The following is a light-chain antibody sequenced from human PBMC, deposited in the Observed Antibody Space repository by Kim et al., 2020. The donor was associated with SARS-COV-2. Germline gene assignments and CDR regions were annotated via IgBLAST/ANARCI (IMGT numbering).Light chain of an antibody. CDR1: SSDVGSYNL. CDR2: EVS. V-gene: IGLV2-23*02. CDR3: CSYAGSRV. J-gene: IGLJ3*02. Sequence: QSVLTQPASVSGSPGQSITISCTGTSSDVGSYNLVSWYQQHPGKAPKLMLYEVSKRPSGVSNRFSGSKSGNTASLTISGLQAEDEADYYCCSYAGSRVFGGGTQLTVL.